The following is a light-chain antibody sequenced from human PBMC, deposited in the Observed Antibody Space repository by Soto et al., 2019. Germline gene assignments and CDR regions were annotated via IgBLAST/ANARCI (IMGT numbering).Light chain of an antibody. CDR1: ESVSTN. V-gene: IGKV3D-15*01. CDR3: KQYVNSPWT. J-gene: IGKJ1*01. Sequence: EIVMTQSPATLSLSPGERATLSCRASESVSTNLAWYQQKAGQAPRLLIYGASSRATGIPDRFSSSGSGTEFTLKISSLEPEDFAVYYCKQYVNSPWTFGQGTKVDIK. CDR2: GAS.